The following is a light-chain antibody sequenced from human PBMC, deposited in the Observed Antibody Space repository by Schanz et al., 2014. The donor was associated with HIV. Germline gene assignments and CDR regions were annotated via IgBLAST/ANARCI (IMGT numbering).Light chain of an antibody. J-gene: IGLJ1*01. CDR2: DVT. Sequence: QSALTQPPSAFGSPGQSVTISCTGTSSDVGGYDYVSWYQQHPGKAPKLMIYDVTKRPSGVPDRFSGSKSGNTASLTISGLQAEDEADYYCCSYAGRYTFYVFGTGTKLTVL. CDR3: CSYAGRYTFYV. V-gene: IGLV2-11*01. CDR1: SSDVGGYDY.